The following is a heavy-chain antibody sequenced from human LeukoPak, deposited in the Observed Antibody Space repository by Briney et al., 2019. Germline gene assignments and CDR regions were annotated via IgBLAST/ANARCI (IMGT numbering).Heavy chain of an antibody. CDR2: IRGSDGST. CDR1: GFTFSTYA. V-gene: IGHV3-23*01. J-gene: IGHJ4*02. CDR3: AKDVYGDYGGLDY. Sequence: GESLRLSCAASGFTFSTYALSWVRQAPGKGLEWVSSIRGSDGSTYYADSVKGRFAISRDNSKNTLYLQMNSLRAEDTAVYYCAKDVYGDYGGLDYWGQGNPGHRLL. D-gene: IGHD4-17*01.